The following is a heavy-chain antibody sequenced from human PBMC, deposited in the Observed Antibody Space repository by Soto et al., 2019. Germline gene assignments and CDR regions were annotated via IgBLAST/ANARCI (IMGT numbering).Heavy chain of an antibody. CDR2: IYYSGST. V-gene: IGHV4-59*01. D-gene: IGHD3-22*01. CDR1: GGSISSYY. J-gene: IGHJ5*02. Sequence: QVQLQESGPGLVKPSETLSLTCTVSGGSISSYYWSWIRQPPGKGLEWIGYIYYSGSTNYNPSLKSRVTISVKTPKNQFSLKLGSVTAADTAGYYCAGGSDYDSSGNYVGGGSGWFDPGAREPWSPSPQ. CDR3: AGGSDYDSSGNYVGGGSGWFDP.